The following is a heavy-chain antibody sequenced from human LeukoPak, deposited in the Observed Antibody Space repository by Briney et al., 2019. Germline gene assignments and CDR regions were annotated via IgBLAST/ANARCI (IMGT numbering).Heavy chain of an antibody. CDR3: ARDLPHSSGYYSPFDY. CDR2: VDHTGST. J-gene: IGHJ4*02. CDR1: DDSITMYY. Sequence: PSETLSLTCSVSDDSITMYYWTWIRQPPGKGLEWIGYVDHTGSTNFNPSLNGRVSISRDTTKNLFSLKLSSVTAADTAVYYCARDLPHSSGYYSPFDYWGQGTLVTVSS. D-gene: IGHD3-22*01. V-gene: IGHV4-59*12.